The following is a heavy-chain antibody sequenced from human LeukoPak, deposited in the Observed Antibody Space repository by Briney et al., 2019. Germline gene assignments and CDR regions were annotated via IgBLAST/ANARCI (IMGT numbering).Heavy chain of an antibody. J-gene: IGHJ4*02. CDR3: ARSKVTYYYDAGGYYYFDY. CDR2: ICYSGTT. D-gene: IGHD3-22*01. CDR1: GGSITGSY. V-gene: IGHV4-59*01. Sequence: PSETLSLTCSVSGGSITGSYWSWIRQSPGKGLEWIGHICYSGTTNYSPSLRSRVTISVDTSDKQFSLKLRSVTAADTAVYYCARSKVTYYYDAGGYYYFDYWGQGALVTVSS.